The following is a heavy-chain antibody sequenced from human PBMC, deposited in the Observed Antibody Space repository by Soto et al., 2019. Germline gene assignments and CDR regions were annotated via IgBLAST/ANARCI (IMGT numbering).Heavy chain of an antibody. CDR2: IKEDGGEK. J-gene: IGHJ4*02. CDR1: GFTFSTYW. CDR3: ARGAGIGDY. D-gene: IGHD3-16*01. Sequence: GGSLRLSCAASGFTFSTYWMSWVRQAPGKGLEWLANIKEDGGEKYYVDSVKGRFTISRDNAKNSLYLQVNGLRAEDTAIYYCARGAGIGDYWGQGTLVTVSS. V-gene: IGHV3-7*04.